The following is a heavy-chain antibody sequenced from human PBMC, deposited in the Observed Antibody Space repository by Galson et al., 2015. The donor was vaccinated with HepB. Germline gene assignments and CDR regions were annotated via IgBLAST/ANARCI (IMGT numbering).Heavy chain of an antibody. CDR1: GGTFSSYT. J-gene: IGHJ4*02. CDR3: ARIPYDSSGYYYVDY. CDR2: IIPILGIA. V-gene: IGHV1-69*02. Sequence: SVKVSCKASGGTFSSYTISWVRQAPGQGLEWMGRIIPILGIANYAQKFQGRVTITADKSTSTAYMELSSLRSEDTAVYYCARIPYDSSGYYYVDYWGQGTLVTVSS. D-gene: IGHD3-22*01.